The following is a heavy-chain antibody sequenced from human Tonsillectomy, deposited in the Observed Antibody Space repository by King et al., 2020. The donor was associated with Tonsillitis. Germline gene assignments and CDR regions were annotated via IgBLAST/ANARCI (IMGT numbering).Heavy chain of an antibody. V-gene: IGHV3-74*01. CDR2: INSDGSST. J-gene: IGHJ4*02. Sequence: VQLVESGGGLVQPGGSLRLSCAASGFTFSSYWMHWVRQAPGKGLVWVSRINSDGSSTSYADSVKGRFTISRDNAKNTLYLQMNSLRAEDTAVYYCARGLGLWFGGLWGVDHWGQGTLVTVSS. CDR1: GFTFSSYW. CDR3: ARGLGLWFGGLWGVDH. D-gene: IGHD3-10*01.